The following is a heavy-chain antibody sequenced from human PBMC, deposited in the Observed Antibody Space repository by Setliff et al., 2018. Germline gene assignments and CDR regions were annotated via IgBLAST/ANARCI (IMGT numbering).Heavy chain of an antibody. J-gene: IGHJ4*02. Sequence: SETLSLTCTVSGDSISSSSYYWGWIRQPPGKGLEWIGCIYSGSTYYNPSLKSRVTISVDTSKNQFSLKLTSVTAADTAVYYCATPGRRFGESIDYWGQGTLVTVSS. CDR1: GDSISSSSYY. D-gene: IGHD3-10*01. CDR2: IYSGST. V-gene: IGHV4-39*01. CDR3: ATPGRRFGESIDY.